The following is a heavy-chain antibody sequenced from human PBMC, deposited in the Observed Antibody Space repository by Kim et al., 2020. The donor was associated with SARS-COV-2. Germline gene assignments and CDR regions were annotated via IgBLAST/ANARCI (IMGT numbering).Heavy chain of an antibody. J-gene: IGHJ4*02. CDR2: ISYDGTNK. CDR3: ASPLWLVRGGREAPGY. CDR1: GFTFSSYT. D-gene: IGHD6-19*01. V-gene: IGHV3-30*04. Sequence: GGSLRLSCAASGFTFSSYTLHWVRQAPGKGLEWVAVISYDGTNKYYADSVKGRFTISRDNSKNTLYLQMNSLRAEDTAVYYCASPLWLVRGGREAPGYWGQGTLVTVSS.